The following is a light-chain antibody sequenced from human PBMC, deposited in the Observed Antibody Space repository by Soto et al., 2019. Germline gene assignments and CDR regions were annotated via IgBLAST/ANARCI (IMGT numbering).Light chain of an antibody. V-gene: IGLV2-14*01. CDR1: SSDIGGYYY. J-gene: IGLJ1*01. CDR2: DVS. Sequence: SVLTQPASVSGSPGQSITISCTGTSSDIGGYYYVSWYQQLPGKASIFMIYDVSNLPSGVSNRFSGSKFVNTASLTISGLLAEDEADYYCCSYTTSNTRQIVFGTGTKVTVL. CDR3: CSYTTSNTRQIV.